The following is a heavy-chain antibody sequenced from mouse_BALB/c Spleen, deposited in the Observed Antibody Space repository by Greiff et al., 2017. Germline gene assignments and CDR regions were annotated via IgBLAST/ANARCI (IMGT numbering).Heavy chain of an antibody. V-gene: IGHV1S81*02. CDR3: ARHGNYEWYFDV. Sequence: QVQLQQPGAELVKPGASVKLSCNASGYTFTSYWMHWVKQRPGQGLEWIGEINPSNGRTNYNEKFKSKATLTVDKSSSTAYMQLSSLTSEDSAVYYCARHGNYEWYFDVWGAGTTVTVSS. D-gene: IGHD2-1*01. J-gene: IGHJ1*01. CDR1: GYTFTSYW. CDR2: INPSNGRT.